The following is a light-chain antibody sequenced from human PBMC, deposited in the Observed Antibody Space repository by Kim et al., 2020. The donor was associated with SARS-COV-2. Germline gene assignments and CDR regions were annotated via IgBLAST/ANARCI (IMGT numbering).Light chain of an antibody. CDR2: YDT. CDR1: KIGTKS. V-gene: IGLV3-21*04. CDR3: QVWDSNYHVV. J-gene: IGLJ2*01. Sequence: VAPGQKARITCGGNKIGTKSVHWYQQKSDQAPILVIYYDTERPSGIPERLSGSKSGNTATLTISRVEAGDEADYYCQVWDSNYHVVFGGGTQLTVL.